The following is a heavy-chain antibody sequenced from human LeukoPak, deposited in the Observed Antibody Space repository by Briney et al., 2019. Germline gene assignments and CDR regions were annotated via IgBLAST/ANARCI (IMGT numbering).Heavy chain of an antibody. CDR2: INHSGST. Sequence: ASETLSLTCAVYGGSFSGYYWSWIRQPPGKGLEWIGEINHSGSTNYNPSLKSRVTISVDTSKNQFSLKLSSVTAADTAVYYCARDIGTVTTAFDIWGQGTMVTVSS. CDR3: ARDIGTVTTAFDI. D-gene: IGHD4-17*01. CDR1: GGSFSGYY. J-gene: IGHJ3*02. V-gene: IGHV4-34*01.